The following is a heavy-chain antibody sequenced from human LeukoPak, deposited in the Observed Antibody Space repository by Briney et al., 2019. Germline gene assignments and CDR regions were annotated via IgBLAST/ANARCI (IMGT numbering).Heavy chain of an antibody. CDR2: INHSGST. D-gene: IGHD3-22*01. Sequence: PSETLSLTCAVYGGSFSGYYWSWIRQPPGKGLEWIGEINHSGSTNYNPSLKSRVTISVDTSKNQFSLKLSSVTAADTAVHYCARGRDSSGYYVSYWGQGTLVTVSS. V-gene: IGHV4-34*01. CDR3: ARGRDSSGYYVSY. CDR1: GGSFSGYY. J-gene: IGHJ4*02.